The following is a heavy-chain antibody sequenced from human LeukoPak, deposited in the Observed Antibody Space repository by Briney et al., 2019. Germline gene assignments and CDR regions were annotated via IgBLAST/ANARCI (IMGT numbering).Heavy chain of an antibody. D-gene: IGHD3-3*01. CDR3: AKASFWSGYYPPFDP. J-gene: IGHJ5*02. CDR1: GFTFSSYG. V-gene: IGHV3-30*02. CDR2: IRYDGSNK. Sequence: GSLRLSCAASGFTFSSYGMHWVRQAPGKGLEWVAFIRYDGSNKYYADSVKGRFTISRDNSKNTLYLQMNSLRAEDTAVYYCAKASFWSGYYPPFDPWGQGTLVTVSS.